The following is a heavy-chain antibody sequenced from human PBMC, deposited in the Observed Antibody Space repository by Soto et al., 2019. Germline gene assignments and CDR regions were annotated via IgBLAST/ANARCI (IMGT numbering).Heavy chain of an antibody. J-gene: IGHJ4*02. Sequence: SLRHSCSSSLFTFSSYAMSLVLQAPGKLLEWVSSLSDTTYYADSVKGRFTISRDNSKNTLYLQMNSLRADDTAVYYCARSLGPGSHYFDYWGQGTLVTVSS. CDR3: ARSLGPGSHYFDY. D-gene: IGHD3-10*01. CDR2: LSDTT. V-gene: IGHV3-23*01. CDR1: LFTFSSYA.